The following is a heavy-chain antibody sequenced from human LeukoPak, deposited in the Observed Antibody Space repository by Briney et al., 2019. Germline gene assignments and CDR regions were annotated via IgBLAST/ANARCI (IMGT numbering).Heavy chain of an antibody. D-gene: IGHD6-6*01. J-gene: IGHJ4*02. CDR3: ARVSIAARVEYFDY. Sequence: SETLSLTCAVSGGSISSNSYYWGWIRQPPGKGLEWIGSIYYSGSTYYNPSLKSRVTISVDTSKNQFSLKLSSVTAADTAVYYCARVSIAARVEYFDYWGQGTLVTVSS. V-gene: IGHV4-39*07. CDR2: IYYSGST. CDR1: GGSISSNSYY.